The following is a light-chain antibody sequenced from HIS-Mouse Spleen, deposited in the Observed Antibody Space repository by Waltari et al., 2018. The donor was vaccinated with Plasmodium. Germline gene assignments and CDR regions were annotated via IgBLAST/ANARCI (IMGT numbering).Light chain of an antibody. J-gene: IGLJ2*01. CDR3: QVWDSSTVV. CDR1: NIGSKN. Sequence: SYELTQPLSVSVALGQTARITCGGNNIGSKNVHWYQQKPGQAPVLVIDRDSNRPSGIPERFSGSNSGNTATLTISRAQAGEEADYYCQVWDSSTVVFGGGTKLTVL. V-gene: IGLV3-9*01. CDR2: RDS.